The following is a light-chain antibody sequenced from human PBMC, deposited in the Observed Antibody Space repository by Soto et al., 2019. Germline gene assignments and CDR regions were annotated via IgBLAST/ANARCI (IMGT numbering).Light chain of an antibody. V-gene: IGKV1-9*01. Sequence: IQMTQSPSFLSASLGERVTITCRASQVISTSLAWYQLKPGKAPKLLIYAASTLQSGVPSRFSATVSETEFSLTTTSLQPEDFATYYCQHLFDSPFTFGQGTRLDI. J-gene: IGKJ5*01. CDR3: QHLFDSPFT. CDR2: AAS. CDR1: QVISTS.